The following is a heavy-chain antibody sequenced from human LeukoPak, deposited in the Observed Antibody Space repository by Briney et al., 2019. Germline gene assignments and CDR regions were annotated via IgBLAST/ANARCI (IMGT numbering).Heavy chain of an antibody. V-gene: IGHV3-74*01. CDR1: GFTLSRYW. CDR2: ISADGSVT. CDR3: ATAGGDGSRMGFDP. Sequence: QAGGSLRLSCADSGFTLSRYWMHWVRQTPGKGLVWVSCISADGSVTRYADSVKGRFTISRDNTKSTLYLQMHSLRAEDTAVYYCATAGGDGSRMGFDPWGQGTLVTVSS. J-gene: IGHJ5*02. D-gene: IGHD2-15*01.